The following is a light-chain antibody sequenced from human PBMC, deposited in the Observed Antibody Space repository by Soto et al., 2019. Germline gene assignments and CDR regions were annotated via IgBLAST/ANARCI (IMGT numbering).Light chain of an antibody. CDR2: GAS. CDR3: QQYGSAPPT. CDR1: QSVSSNY. J-gene: IGKJ1*01. Sequence: EIVLTQSPGTLSLSPGERATLSCRASQSVSSNYLAWYQRKPGQAPRLLIYGASNRATGIPNRVSGSRSVTDCSLTITRLEPEDFVVYYCQQYGSAPPTFGQGTKVEI. V-gene: IGKV3-20*01.